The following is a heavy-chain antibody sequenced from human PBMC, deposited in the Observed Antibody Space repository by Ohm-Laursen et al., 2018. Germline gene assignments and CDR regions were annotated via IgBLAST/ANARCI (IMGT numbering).Heavy chain of an antibody. J-gene: IGHJ6*02. Sequence: SLRLSCTASGFTLDDYAMHRVRQAPGKGLEWVSGISRNSGSIGYADSVKGRFTISRDNAKNSLYLQMNSLRAEDTALYYCAKDSSGGYYGMHVWGQGTTVTVSS. D-gene: IGHD3-10*01. V-gene: IGHV3-9*01. CDR1: GFTLDDYA. CDR3: AKDSSGGYYGMHV. CDR2: ISRNSGSI.